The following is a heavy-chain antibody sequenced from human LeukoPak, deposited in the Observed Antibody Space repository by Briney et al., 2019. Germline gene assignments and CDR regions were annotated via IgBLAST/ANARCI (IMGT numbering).Heavy chain of an antibody. V-gene: IGHV3-30-3*01. Sequence: GGSLRLSCAASGFTFSSYAMHWVRQAPGKGLEWVAVISYDGSNEYYADSVKGRFTISRDNSKNTLYLQMNSLRTEDTAVYYCARTFDSSSWYPGFDYWGQGTLVTVSS. CDR1: GFTFSSYA. J-gene: IGHJ4*02. D-gene: IGHD6-13*01. CDR2: ISYDGSNE. CDR3: ARTFDSSSWYPGFDY.